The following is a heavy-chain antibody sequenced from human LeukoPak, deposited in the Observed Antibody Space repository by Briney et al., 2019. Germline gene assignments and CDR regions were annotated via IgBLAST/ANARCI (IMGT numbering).Heavy chain of an antibody. D-gene: IGHD7-27*01. Sequence: SETRSLTCSVSGGSINNNNHSLAWIGPPPGNCLYRLARIYYRGNTYYNPSLKSRVTMSVDTSKNQFSLKLWSVTAADTAVYYCARLPWDTLVTGDASDIWGQGTMVTVSS. CDR1: GGSINNNNHS. CDR2: IYYRGNT. CDR3: ARLPWDTLVTGDASDI. V-gene: IGHV4-39*07. J-gene: IGHJ3*02.